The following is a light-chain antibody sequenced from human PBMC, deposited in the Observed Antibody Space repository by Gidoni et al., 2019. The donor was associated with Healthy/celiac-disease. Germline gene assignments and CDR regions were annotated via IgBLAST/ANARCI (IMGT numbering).Light chain of an antibody. Sequence: DIVLTQSPATPSLSPGERATLSCRASQRVSSYLAWYQQKPGQAPRLLIYDASNRATGIPARFSGSGSGTDFTLTISSREPEDFAVYYCQQRSNWPITFGQGTRLEIK. CDR1: QRVSSY. J-gene: IGKJ5*01. CDR3: QQRSNWPIT. CDR2: DAS. V-gene: IGKV3-11*01.